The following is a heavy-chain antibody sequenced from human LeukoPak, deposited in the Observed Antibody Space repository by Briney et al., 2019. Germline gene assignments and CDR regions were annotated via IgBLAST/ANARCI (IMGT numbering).Heavy chain of an antibody. Sequence: ASVKVSCKASGYTFTSYAMNWVRQAPGQGLEWMGWINTNTGNPTYAQGFTGRFVFSLDTPVSTAYLQISSLKAEDTAVYYCARDGLPGRYYYDSSGYYYEPPTNFDYWGQGTLVTVSS. CDR2: INTNTGNP. V-gene: IGHV7-4-1*02. CDR3: ARDGLPGRYYYDSSGYYYEPPTNFDY. J-gene: IGHJ4*02. D-gene: IGHD3-22*01. CDR1: GYTFTSYA.